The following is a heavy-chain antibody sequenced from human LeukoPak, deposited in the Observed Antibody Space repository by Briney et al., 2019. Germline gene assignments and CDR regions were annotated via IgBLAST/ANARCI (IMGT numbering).Heavy chain of an antibody. Sequence: SETLSLTCAVYGGSFSGYYWSWIRQPPGKGLEWIGEINHSGSTNYNPSLKSRVTRSGATSKEQFSLNLGSLTAAAPAGNYWARVDLGPLDSSGGYKGLLDYWGQGTLVTVSS. D-gene: IGHD5-24*01. CDR3: ARVDLGPLDSSGGYKGLLDY. CDR1: GGSFSGYY. J-gene: IGHJ4*02. V-gene: IGHV4-34*01. CDR2: INHSGST.